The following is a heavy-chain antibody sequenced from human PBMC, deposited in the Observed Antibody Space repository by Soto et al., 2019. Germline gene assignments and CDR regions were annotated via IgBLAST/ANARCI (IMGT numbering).Heavy chain of an antibody. Sequence: GGSLRLSCAASGFTFSSYSMNWVRQAPGKGLEWVSSISSSSSYIYYADSVKGRFTISRDNAKNSLYLQMNSLRAEDTAVYYCARDPLIAVAGNDFDYWGQGTLVTVSS. D-gene: IGHD6-19*01. CDR2: ISSSSSYI. CDR3: ARDPLIAVAGNDFDY. J-gene: IGHJ4*02. V-gene: IGHV3-21*01. CDR1: GFTFSSYS.